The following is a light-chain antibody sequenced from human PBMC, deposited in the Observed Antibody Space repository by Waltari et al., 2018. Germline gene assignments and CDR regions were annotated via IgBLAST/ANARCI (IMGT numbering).Light chain of an antibody. CDR1: QSIDRW. V-gene: IGKV1-5*03. CDR2: KTS. Sequence: DIQVTQSPSTLSASVGDRVTITCRASQSIDRWLARYQQKPGKAPKLLIYKTSSLESGVPSRFSGSGYGTEFTLTISSLQPDDFATYYCQQYKSYRTFGQGTKVEIK. J-gene: IGKJ1*01. CDR3: QQYKSYRT.